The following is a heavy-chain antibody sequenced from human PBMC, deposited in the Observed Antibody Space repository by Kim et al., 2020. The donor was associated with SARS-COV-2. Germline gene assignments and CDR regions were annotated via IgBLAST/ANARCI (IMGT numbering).Heavy chain of an antibody. Sequence: YAQKFQGRVTMTRDTSTSTVYMELSSLRSEDTAVYYCARDFEYSSSSPWYWGQGTLVTVSS. V-gene: IGHV1-46*01. J-gene: IGHJ4*02. CDR3: ARDFEYSSSSPWY. D-gene: IGHD6-6*01.